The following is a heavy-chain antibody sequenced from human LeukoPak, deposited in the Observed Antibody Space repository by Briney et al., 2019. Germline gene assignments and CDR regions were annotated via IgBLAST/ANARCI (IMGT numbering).Heavy chain of an antibody. V-gene: IGHV2-70*11. CDR1: GFSLKTNTTC. D-gene: IGHD3-10*02. Sequence: SGPTLVNPTQTLTMTCTFSGFSLKTNTTCVSWIRQPPGKAPEWLARIDWDDEKHYRPSLRTRITISKDTSKSQVVLSLANMDPADTATYYCARVVRVSENNFYDQWGQGILVTVSS. CDR3: ARVVRVSENNFYDQ. J-gene: IGHJ4*02. CDR2: IDWDDEK.